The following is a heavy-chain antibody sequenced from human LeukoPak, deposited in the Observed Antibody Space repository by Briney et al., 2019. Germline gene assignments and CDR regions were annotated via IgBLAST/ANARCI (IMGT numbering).Heavy chain of an antibody. CDR3: ARAGRWCSSTSCYLRQLYYYYYMDV. D-gene: IGHD2-2*01. V-gene: IGHV1-46*01. CDR1: GYTFTSYY. J-gene: IGHJ6*03. CDR2: INPSGGST. Sequence: GASVKVSCKASGYTFTSYYMHWVRQAPGQGLEWMGVINPSGGSTSYAQKFQGRVTITTDESTSTAYMELSSLRSEDTAVYYCARAGRWCSSTSCYLRQLYYYYYMDVWGKGTTVTVSS.